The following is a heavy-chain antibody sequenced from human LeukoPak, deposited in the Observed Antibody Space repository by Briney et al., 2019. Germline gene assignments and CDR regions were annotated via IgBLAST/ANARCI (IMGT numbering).Heavy chain of an antibody. CDR1: GYSISSGYY. D-gene: IGHD2-2*02. CDR3: ARIVVVPAAIRCRPGNYFDY. V-gene: IGHV4-38-2*01. Sequence: SETLSLTCAVSGYSISSGYYWGWIRQPPGKGLEWIGSIYHSGSTYYNPSLKSRVTISVDTSKNQFSLKLSSVTAADTAVYYCARIVVVPAAIRCRPGNYFDYWGQGTLVTVSS. J-gene: IGHJ4*02. CDR2: IYHSGST.